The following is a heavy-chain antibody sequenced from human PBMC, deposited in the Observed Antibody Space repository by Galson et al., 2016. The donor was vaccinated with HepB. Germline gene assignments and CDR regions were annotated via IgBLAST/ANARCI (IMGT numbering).Heavy chain of an antibody. V-gene: IGHV3-7*03. CDR3: ARDSTDCYACAVDH. CDR2: INPSGGER. CDR1: GFTFGDFW. D-gene: IGHD2-2*01. Sequence: SLRLSCAASGFTFGDFWMSWVRHAPGKGLEWVANINPSGGERNYVDSVKGRFTISRDNAKNSLYLQMNSLRAEDTAVYYCARDSTDCYACAVDHWGQGTLVTVSS. J-gene: IGHJ4*02.